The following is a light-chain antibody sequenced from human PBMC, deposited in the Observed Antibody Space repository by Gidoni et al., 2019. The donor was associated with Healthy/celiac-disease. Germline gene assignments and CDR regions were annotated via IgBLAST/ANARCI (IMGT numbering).Light chain of an antibody. CDR2: DAS. J-gene: IGKJ4*01. Sequence: DIVLTPSPATLSLSPGERATLSTRASQSVSSYLAWYQQKPGQAPRLLIYDASNRATGIPARFSGSGSGTDFTLTISSLEPEDFAVYYCQQRSNWPSLTFGGGTKVEIK. V-gene: IGKV3-11*01. CDR1: QSVSSY. CDR3: QQRSNWPSLT.